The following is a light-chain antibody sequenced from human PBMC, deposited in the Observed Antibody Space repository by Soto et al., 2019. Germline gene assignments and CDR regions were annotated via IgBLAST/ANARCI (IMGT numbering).Light chain of an antibody. CDR3: SSYTSSSTLYV. CDR1: SSDVGNHNV. V-gene: IGLV2-14*02. Sequence: QSPLTQPPSVSESPGQPTTISCTGTSSDVGNHNVVSWYQQHPGKAPKLMIYEVSERPSGVSNRFSGPKSGNTASLTISGLQAEDEADYYCSSYTSSSTLYVFGTGTKVTVL. CDR2: EVS. J-gene: IGLJ1*01.